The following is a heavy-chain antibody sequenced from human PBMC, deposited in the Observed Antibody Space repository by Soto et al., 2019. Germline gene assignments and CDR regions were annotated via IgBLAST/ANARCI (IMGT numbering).Heavy chain of an antibody. CDR3: ASEYDYGDSNYYYYGMDV. CDR2: ISSSSSTI. D-gene: IGHD4-17*01. V-gene: IGHV3-48*02. CDR1: GFTFSSYS. Sequence: EVQLVESGGGLVQPGGSLRLSCAASGFTFSSYSMNWVRQAPGKGLEWVSYISSSSSTIYYADSVKGRFTISRDNAKNSLYLQMNSLRDEDTAVYYCASEYDYGDSNYYYYGMDVWGQGTTVTVSS. J-gene: IGHJ6*02.